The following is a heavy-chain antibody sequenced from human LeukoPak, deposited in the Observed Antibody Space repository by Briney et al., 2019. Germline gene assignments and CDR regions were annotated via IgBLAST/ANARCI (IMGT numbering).Heavy chain of an antibody. CDR3: AREGYYGSGSPPSLYFDY. CDR1: GFTFSRYG. CDR2: ISYDGSNK. D-gene: IGHD3-10*01. V-gene: IGHV3-30*03. Sequence: GGSLRLSCAASGFTFSRYGMHWVRKAPGKGREWVAVISYDGSNKYYADSVKGRLTISRDNSRSTLYLQMNSLRPEDTAIYYCAREGYYGSGSPPSLYFDYWGQGTLVTVSS. J-gene: IGHJ4*02.